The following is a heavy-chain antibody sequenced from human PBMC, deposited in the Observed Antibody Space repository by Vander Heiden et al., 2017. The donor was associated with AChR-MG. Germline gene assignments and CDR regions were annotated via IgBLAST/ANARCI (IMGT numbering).Heavy chain of an antibody. Sequence: QVQLVQSGAEVKKPGSSVKVSCKASGGTFSSYAISGVRQAPGQGLEWMGGIIPIFGTANYAQKFQGRVTITADESTSTAYMELSSLRSEDTAVYYCARGLLGYDFWSGYYVDWFDPWGQGTLVTVSS. CDR1: GGTFSSYA. D-gene: IGHD3-3*01. V-gene: IGHV1-69*01. CDR3: ARGLLGYDFWSGYYVDWFDP. CDR2: IIPIFGTA. J-gene: IGHJ5*02.